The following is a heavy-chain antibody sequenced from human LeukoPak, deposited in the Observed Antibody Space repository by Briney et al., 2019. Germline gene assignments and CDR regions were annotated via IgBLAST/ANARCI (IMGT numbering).Heavy chain of an antibody. CDR3: AKDAAGPEY. CDR2: ISAGGGST. J-gene: IGHJ4*02. Sequence: PGGSLRLSCAASGFTVNNNYMTWVRQAPGKGLFWVSGISAGGGSTYYADSVKGRFTISRDNSRNTLHLQMNSLRAEDTAVYYCAKDAAGPEYWGQGTLVTVSS. CDR1: GFTVNNNY. D-gene: IGHD6-13*01. V-gene: IGHV3-23*01.